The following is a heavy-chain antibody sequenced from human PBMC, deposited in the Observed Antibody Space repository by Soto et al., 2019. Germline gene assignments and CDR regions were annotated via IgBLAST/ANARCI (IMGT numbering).Heavy chain of an antibody. J-gene: IGHJ4*02. V-gene: IGHV1-3*01. CDR1: GYTFTSYA. D-gene: IGHD3-22*01. Sequence: ASVKVSCKASGYTFTSYAMHWVRQAPGQRLEWMGWINAGNGNTKYSQKFQGRVTITRDTSASTAYMELSSLRSEDTAVYYCARDRYFYDSSGYWEPLWDYRGQRTLVTVSS. CDR3: ARDRYFYDSSGYWEPLWDY. CDR2: INAGNGNT.